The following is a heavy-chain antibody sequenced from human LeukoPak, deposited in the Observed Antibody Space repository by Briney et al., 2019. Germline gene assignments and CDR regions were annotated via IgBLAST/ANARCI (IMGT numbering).Heavy chain of an antibody. CDR2: INPNTGAT. D-gene: IGHD3-10*01. J-gene: IGHJ4*02. V-gene: IGHV1-2*02. CDR1: GYTFTGFY. Sequence: ASVKVSCKPSGYTFTGFYIHWVRQAPGQGLEWMGWINPNTGATNFAQKFQGRVTMTTDTSVSTAYMDLRGLRFDDTAVYYCAREGDYNGSGRGDSWGQGSLVVVSS. CDR3: AREGDYNGSGRGDS.